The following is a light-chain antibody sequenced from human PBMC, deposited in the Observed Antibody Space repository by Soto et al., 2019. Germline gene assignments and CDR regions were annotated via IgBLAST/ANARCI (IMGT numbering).Light chain of an antibody. CDR1: QRIVRW. J-gene: IGKJ1*01. Sequence: DIHISQSPSTLSASVGDRVTISCRASQRIVRWLAWYQQKPGKAPNLLIYDASTLQSGVPSRFSGSASGTEFNLTIGSLQSDDSATYYCQQYNSYSTFGQGTKVDI. CDR2: DAS. V-gene: IGKV1-5*01. CDR3: QQYNSYST.